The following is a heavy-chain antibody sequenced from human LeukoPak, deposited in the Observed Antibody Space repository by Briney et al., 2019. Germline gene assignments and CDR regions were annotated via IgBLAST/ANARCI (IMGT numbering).Heavy chain of an antibody. Sequence: SQTLSLTCTVSGGSISSGGYYWSWIRQPPGKGLEWIGRIYTSGSTNYNPSLKSRVTMSVDTSKNQFSLKLSSVTAADTAVYYCATQQWLEPFSFDYWGQGTLVTVSS. CDR3: ATQQWLEPFSFDY. V-gene: IGHV4-61*02. D-gene: IGHD6-19*01. CDR2: IYTSGST. CDR1: GGSISSGGYY. J-gene: IGHJ4*02.